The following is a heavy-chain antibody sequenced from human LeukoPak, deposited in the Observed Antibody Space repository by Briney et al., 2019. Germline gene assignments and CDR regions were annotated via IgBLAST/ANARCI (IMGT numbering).Heavy chain of an antibody. J-gene: IGHJ4*02. CDR3: ARDEGSPNYFDY. V-gene: IGHV1-2*02. D-gene: IGHD3-10*01. CDR2: INPNSGGT. Sequence: ASVKVSCKASGYTFNGYYKHWVRQAPGQGLEWMGWINPNSGGTNYAQKFQGRVTMTRDTSISTVYMELSSLRSEDTAVYYCARDEGSPNYFDYWGQGTLVTVSS. CDR1: GYTFNGYY.